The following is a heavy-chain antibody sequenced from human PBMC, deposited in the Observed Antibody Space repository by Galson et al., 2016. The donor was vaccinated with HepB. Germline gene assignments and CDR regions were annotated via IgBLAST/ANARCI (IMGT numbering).Heavy chain of an antibody. V-gene: IGHV1-18*04. CDR3: AKSPSMGHYFYFGMDV. CDR2: ISAHTANT. J-gene: IGHJ6*02. Sequence: SVKVSCKASGYNFSNYGISWVRQAPGQGLEFLGWISAHTANTIYAQKFQARVTVTTVTATSTAYLALRSLRSDDTAIYYCAKSPSMGHYFYFGMDVWGPGTAVTVSS. CDR1: GYNFSNYG. D-gene: IGHD2/OR15-2a*01.